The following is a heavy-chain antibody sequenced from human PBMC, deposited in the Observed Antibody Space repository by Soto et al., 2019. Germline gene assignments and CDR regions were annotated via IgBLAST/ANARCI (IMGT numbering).Heavy chain of an antibody. D-gene: IGHD3-22*01. CDR2: ISGSGGST. CDR3: AKAVVVIYFVY. V-gene: IGHV3-23*01. CDR1: GFTFSSYA. J-gene: IGHJ4*02. Sequence: GGSLRLSCAASGFTFSSYAMSWVRQAPGKGLEWVSAISGSGGSTYYADSVKGRFTISRDISKNTLYLQMNSLRAEDTAVYYCAKAVVVIYFVYWGQGTVVTVSS.